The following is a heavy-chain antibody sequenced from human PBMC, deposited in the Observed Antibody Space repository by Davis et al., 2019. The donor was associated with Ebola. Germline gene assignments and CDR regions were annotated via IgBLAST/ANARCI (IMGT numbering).Heavy chain of an antibody. D-gene: IGHD2-15*01. CDR1: GFTFNNFA. V-gene: IGHV3-23*01. CDR2: ISGSGDGT. CDR3: ARGYCSSGNCYWGAHS. J-gene: IGHJ4*02. Sequence: GESLKISCEASGFTFNNFALNWVRQAPGKGLEWVSAISGSGDGTYYVDSVKGRFTISRDNSKNTLYLQMNNLRDEDTAVYYCARGYCSSGNCYWGAHSWGQGTLVTVSS.